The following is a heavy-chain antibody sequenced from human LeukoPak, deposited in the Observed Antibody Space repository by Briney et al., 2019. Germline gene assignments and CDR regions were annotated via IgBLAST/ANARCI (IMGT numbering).Heavy chain of an antibody. CDR1: GGSFSGYY. V-gene: IGHV4-34*01. CDR3: AAAAGRHDY. Sequence: SETLSLTCAVYGGSFSGYYWSWIRQPPGKGLEWIGEINHSGSTNYNPSLKSRVTISVDTSKNQFSLKLGSVTAADTAVYYCAAAAGRHDYWGQGTLVTVSS. D-gene: IGHD6-13*01. CDR2: INHSGST. J-gene: IGHJ4*02.